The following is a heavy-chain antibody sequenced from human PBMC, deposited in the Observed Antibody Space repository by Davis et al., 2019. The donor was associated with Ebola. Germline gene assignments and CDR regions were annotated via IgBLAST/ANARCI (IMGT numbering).Heavy chain of an antibody. CDR3: AREGYDFWSGYLLYYYYGMDV. J-gene: IGHJ6*02. D-gene: IGHD3-3*01. CDR1: GYTFTSYD. Sequence: ASVKVSCKASGYTFTSYDINWVRQATGQGLEWMGWMNPNSGNTGYAQKFQGRVTMTRDTSISTAYMELSRLRSDDTAVYYCAREGYDFWSGYLLYYYYGMDVWGQGTTVTVSS. V-gene: IGHV1-8*02. CDR2: MNPNSGNT.